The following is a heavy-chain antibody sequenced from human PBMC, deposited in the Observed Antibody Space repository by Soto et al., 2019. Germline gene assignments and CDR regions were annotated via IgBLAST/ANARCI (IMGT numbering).Heavy chain of an antibody. Sequence: GGSLRLSCAASGFTFSSYGMHWVRQAPGKGLEWVAVISYDGSNKYYADSVKGRFTISRDNSKNMLYLQMNSLRAEDTAVYYCAKDWSLGLGWMDVWGKGTRVTVSS. CDR3: AKDWSLGLGWMDV. CDR2: ISYDGSNK. V-gene: IGHV3-30*18. J-gene: IGHJ6*03. CDR1: GFTFSSYG. D-gene: IGHD3-16*01.